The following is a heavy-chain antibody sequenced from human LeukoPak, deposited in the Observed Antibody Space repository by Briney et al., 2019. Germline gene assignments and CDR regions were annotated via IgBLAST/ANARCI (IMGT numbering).Heavy chain of an antibody. CDR3: ASSGSYRFDY. V-gene: IGHV3-23*01. J-gene: IGHJ4*02. CDR1: GFTFTNYA. D-gene: IGHD1-26*01. Sequence: QAGGSLRLSCAASGFTFTNYAMSWVRQAPGKGLEWVSAISDRGDRQYYADSVKGRFTISRDNAKNSLYLQMNSLRDEDTAVYYCASSGSYRFDYWGQGTLVTVSS. CDR2: ISDRGDRQ.